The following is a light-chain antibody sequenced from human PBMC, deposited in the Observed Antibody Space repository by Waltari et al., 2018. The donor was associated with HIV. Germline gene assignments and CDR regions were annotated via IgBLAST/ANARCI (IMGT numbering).Light chain of an antibody. Sequence: LMTQSPLSSPVTLGQTATISCRSSQSLVHSDGRTYLSWLQQRPGQPPRLLIHKVSNLFSGVSDRISGSGSGTDFTLKSDRVEPADVGVYYCVQTTQFPYTFGQGTKLEIQ. J-gene: IGKJ2*01. CDR2: KVS. CDR3: VQTTQFPYT. CDR1: QSLVHSDGRTY. V-gene: IGKV2-24*01.